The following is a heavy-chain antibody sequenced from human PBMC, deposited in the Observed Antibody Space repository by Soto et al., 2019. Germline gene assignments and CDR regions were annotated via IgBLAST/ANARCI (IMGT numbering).Heavy chain of an antibody. CDR3: ARVVTVVKSFHYWYFDL. Sequence: QVQLAQSGAEVKKPGSSVKVSCKASGGTFSSYAISWVRQAPGQGLEWMGGIIPIFGTTNYAQKFQGRVTITADESTSTAYMELSSLRSEDTAMYYCARVVTVVKSFHYWYFDLWGRGTLVTVSS. D-gene: IGHD2-15*01. V-gene: IGHV1-69*12. CDR2: IIPIFGTT. J-gene: IGHJ2*01. CDR1: GGTFSSYA.